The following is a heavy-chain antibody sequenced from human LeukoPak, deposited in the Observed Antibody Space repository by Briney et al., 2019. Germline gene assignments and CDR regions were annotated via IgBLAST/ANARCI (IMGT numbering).Heavy chain of an antibody. CDR2: IWYDGSNK. V-gene: IGHV3-33*01. J-gene: IGHJ4*02. CDR1: GFTFSSYG. D-gene: IGHD4-17*01. CDR3: ARDRARGSYGDFPVDY. Sequence: GGSLRLSCAASGFTFSSYGMHWVRQAPGKGLEWVAVIWYDGSNKYYADPVKGRFTISRDNSKNTLYLQMNSLRAEDTAVYYCARDRARGSYGDFPVDYWGQGTLVTVSS.